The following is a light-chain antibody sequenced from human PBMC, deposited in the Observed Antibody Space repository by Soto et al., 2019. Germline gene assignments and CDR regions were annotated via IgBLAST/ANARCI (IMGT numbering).Light chain of an antibody. CDR3: QQYSNSAWT. CDR1: QSVSSSY. CDR2: GAS. Sequence: EIVLTQSPGTLSLSPGERATLSCRASQSVSSSYLGWYQQKPGQAPRLLIFGASSRATGIPDRFSGSGSESDFTLTITRLGPEGFAVYYCQQYSNSAWTFGQGTRVEIK. V-gene: IGKV3-20*01. J-gene: IGKJ1*01.